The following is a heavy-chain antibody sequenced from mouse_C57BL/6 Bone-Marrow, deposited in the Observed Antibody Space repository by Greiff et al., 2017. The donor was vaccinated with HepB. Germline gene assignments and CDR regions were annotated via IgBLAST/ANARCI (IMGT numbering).Heavy chain of an antibody. V-gene: IGHV5-6*01. J-gene: IGHJ4*01. CDR3: ASLNLLLRYYAMDY. D-gene: IGHD1-1*01. CDR2: ISSGGSYT. Sequence: EVMLVESGGDLVKPGGSLKLSCAASGFTFSSYGMSWVRQTPDKRLEWVATISSGGSYTYYPDSVKGRFTISRDNAKNTLYLQMSSLKSEDTAMYYCASLNLLLRYYAMDYWGQGTSVTVSS. CDR1: GFTFSSYG.